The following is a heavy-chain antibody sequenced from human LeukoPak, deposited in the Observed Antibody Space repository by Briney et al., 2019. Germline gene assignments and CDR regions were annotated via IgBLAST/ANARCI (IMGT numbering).Heavy chain of an antibody. Sequence: GGSLRLSCAASGFTFSTYNMNWVRQAPGKGLEWVSYISSSSSTIYYADSVKGRFTISRDNGKNSLYLQMNSLRAEDTAVYSCARDDRNTWYYFDYWGQGTLVTVSS. D-gene: IGHD6-13*01. CDR2: ISSSSSTI. J-gene: IGHJ4*02. CDR3: ARDDRNTWYYFDY. CDR1: GFTFSTYN. V-gene: IGHV3-48*01.